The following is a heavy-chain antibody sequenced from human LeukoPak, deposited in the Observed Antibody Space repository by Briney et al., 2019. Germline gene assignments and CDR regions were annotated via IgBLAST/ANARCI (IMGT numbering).Heavy chain of an antibody. CDR1: GFTFSSYS. D-gene: IGHD3-22*01. J-gene: IGHJ4*02. CDR2: ISSSSSTI. CDR3: ARDLYDSSGYYYNY. Sequence: PGGSLRLSCAASGFTFSSYSMNWVRQAPGKGLEWVSYISSSSSTIYYADSVKGRFTISRDNAKNSLYLQMNSLRAEDTAVYYCARDLYDSSGYYYNYWGQGTLVTVSS. V-gene: IGHV3-48*04.